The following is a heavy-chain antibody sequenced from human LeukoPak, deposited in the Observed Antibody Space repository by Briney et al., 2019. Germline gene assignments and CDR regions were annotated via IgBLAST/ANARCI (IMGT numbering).Heavy chain of an antibody. CDR1: GFTFSTYD. Sequence: GGSLTLSCAASGFTFSTYDMHWVRQATGKGLEWVSTIGTAGDTYYLDSVKGRFTISRQNAKNSLYLQMNSLRAGDTAIYYCTGEGAHDAFAIWGQGTMVSVSS. CDR3: TGEGAHDAFAI. D-gene: IGHD4/OR15-4a*01. J-gene: IGHJ3*02. V-gene: IGHV3-13*04. CDR2: IGTAGDT.